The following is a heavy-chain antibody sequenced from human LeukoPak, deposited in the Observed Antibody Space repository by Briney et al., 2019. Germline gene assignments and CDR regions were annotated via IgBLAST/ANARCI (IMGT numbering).Heavy chain of an antibody. J-gene: IGHJ4*02. D-gene: IGHD3-16*02. CDR1: GFTFSSYS. CDR2: ISSSSSYI. CDR3: ARDIYDYVWGSYRYYFDY. Sequence: GSLRLSCAASGFTFSSYSMNWVRQAPGKGLEWVSSISSSSSYIYYADSVKGRFTISRDNAKNSLYLQMNSLRAEDTAVYYCARDIYDYVWGSYRYYFDYWGQGTLVTVSS. V-gene: IGHV3-21*01.